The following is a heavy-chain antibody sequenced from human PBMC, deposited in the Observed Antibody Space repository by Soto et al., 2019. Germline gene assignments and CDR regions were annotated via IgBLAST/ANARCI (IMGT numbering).Heavy chain of an antibody. D-gene: IGHD3-3*01. J-gene: IGHJ6*02. CDR2: IKQDGSEK. Sequence: GGSLRLSCAASGFTFSSYWMSWVRQSPGKGLEWVANIKQDGSEKYYVDSVKGRFTISRDNAKNSLYLQMNSLRAEDTAVYYCAREGRFLVGYNYYYGMDVWGQGTTVTVSS. CDR3: AREGRFLVGYNYYYGMDV. CDR1: GFTFSSYW. V-gene: IGHV3-7*03.